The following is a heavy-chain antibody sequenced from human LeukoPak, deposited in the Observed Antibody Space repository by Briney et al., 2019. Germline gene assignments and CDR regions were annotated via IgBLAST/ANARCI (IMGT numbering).Heavy chain of an antibody. V-gene: IGHV3-20*01. CDR3: ARRDIAAAGTWWFDP. J-gene: IGHJ5*02. D-gene: IGHD6-13*01. CDR2: INWNGGST. Sequence: PGGSLRLSCAVSGFTFGDYAMHWVRQAPGKGLEWVSGINWNGGSTGYADSVKGRFTISRDNAKNSLYLQMNSLRAEDTALYHCARRDIAAAGTWWFDPWGQGTLVTVSS. CDR1: GFTFGDYA.